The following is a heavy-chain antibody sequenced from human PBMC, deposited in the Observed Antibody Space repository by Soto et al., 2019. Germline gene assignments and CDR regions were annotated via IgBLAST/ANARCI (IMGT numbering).Heavy chain of an antibody. CDR1: GYTFTNYY. CDR2: INPSVGST. D-gene: IGHD3-10*01. CDR3: AREDRGRLSAHDY. J-gene: IGHJ4*02. V-gene: IGHV1-46*01. Sequence: ASVKVSCKASGYTFTNYYIHWVRQAPGQGLEWMGVINPSVGSTGYAQKFQGRVTMTRDTSTSTVYMELSSLRSEDTAMYYCAREDRGRLSAHDYWGQGTLVTVSS.